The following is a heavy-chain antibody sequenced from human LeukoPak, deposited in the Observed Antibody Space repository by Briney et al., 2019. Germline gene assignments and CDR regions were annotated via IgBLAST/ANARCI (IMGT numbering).Heavy chain of an antibody. D-gene: IGHD3-16*01. CDR1: GYTFTSYG. CDR2: ISAYNGNT. Sequence: ASVKVSCKASGYTFTSYGISWVRQAPGQGLEWMGWISAYNGNTDYAQKLQGRVTMTTDTSTSTAYMELRSLRSDDTAVYYCARAPEPYVWGSSTLILWGQGTLVTVSS. V-gene: IGHV1-18*01. CDR3: ARAPEPYVWGSSTLIL. J-gene: IGHJ4*02.